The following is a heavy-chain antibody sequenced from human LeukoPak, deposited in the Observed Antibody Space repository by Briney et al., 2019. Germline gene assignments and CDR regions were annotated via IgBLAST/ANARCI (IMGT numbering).Heavy chain of an antibody. Sequence: QPGGPLRLSCAPSGFPFSSYSMTWAPQAPGKGREWVSYISSSSSTIYYADSVKGRFTISRDNAKNSLYLQMNSLRAEDTAVYYCATHSSSRDDYWGQGTLVTVSS. J-gene: IGHJ4*02. CDR3: ATHSSSRDDY. CDR2: ISSSSSTI. CDR1: GFPFSSYS. D-gene: IGHD6-6*01. V-gene: IGHV3-48*04.